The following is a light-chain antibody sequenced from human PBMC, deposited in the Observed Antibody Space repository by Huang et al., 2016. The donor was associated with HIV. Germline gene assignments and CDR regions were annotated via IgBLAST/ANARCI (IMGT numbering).Light chain of an antibody. J-gene: IGKJ2*01. CDR2: DAI. V-gene: IGKV1-33*01. Sequence: DVQLTQSPSSLAASIGDRVTITCQASQDLNDYLNWYQQKPGKAPKLLIHDAIKLGVGVPSRFSGSGSGKEFTLTISSLQPEDFGTYYCQEYDNGPRYTFGPGTKLEIK. CDR1: QDLNDY. CDR3: QEYDNGPRYT.